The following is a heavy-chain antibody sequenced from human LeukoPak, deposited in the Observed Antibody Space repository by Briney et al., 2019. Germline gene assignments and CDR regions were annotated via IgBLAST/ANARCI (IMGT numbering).Heavy chain of an antibody. CDR1: GYMSTSLG. V-gene: IGHV1-18*01. Sequence: ASVKVSFKASGYMSTSLGIKWVRQAPGQGLEWMGWISAYNGNTKYAQKFQGRVTMTTDTSTSIAYMELRSLRSDDTAVYYCARGESIVDVVVETVLSAYNGMDVWGQGTTVTVSS. CDR3: ARGESIVDVVVETVLSAYNGMDV. CDR2: ISAYNGNT. J-gene: IGHJ6*02. D-gene: IGHD2-15*01.